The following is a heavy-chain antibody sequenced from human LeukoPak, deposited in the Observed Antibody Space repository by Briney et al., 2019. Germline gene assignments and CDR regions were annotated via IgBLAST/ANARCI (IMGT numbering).Heavy chain of an antibody. CDR3: AKSSYYDSSGYYREYYFDY. CDR1: GFTFSTYA. V-gene: IGHV3-23*01. Sequence: QPGGSLRLSCAASGFTFSTYAMSWVRQAPGKGLEWVSAISGSGGSTNYADSVEGRVTVSRDNSKSTLYLQMNSLRAEDTAVYYCAKSSYYDSSGYYREYYFDYWGQGTLVTVSS. CDR2: ISGSGGST. J-gene: IGHJ4*02. D-gene: IGHD3-22*01.